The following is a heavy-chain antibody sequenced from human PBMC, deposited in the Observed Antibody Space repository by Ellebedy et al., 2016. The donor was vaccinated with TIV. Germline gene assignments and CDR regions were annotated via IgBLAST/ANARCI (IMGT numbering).Heavy chain of an antibody. V-gene: IGHV3-53*01. CDR1: GFNVSTNY. D-gene: IGHD2-2*01. CDR3: ARDPRSSSAYAFDI. J-gene: IGHJ3*02. CDR2: IYSGGSI. Sequence: PRGSLRLSCAASGFNVSTNYMSWVRQAPGEGLEWVSVIYSGGSIYYADSVKGRFTISRDNSKNTLYLQMNRLRAEDTAVYYCARDPRSSSAYAFDIWGQGTMVTVSS.